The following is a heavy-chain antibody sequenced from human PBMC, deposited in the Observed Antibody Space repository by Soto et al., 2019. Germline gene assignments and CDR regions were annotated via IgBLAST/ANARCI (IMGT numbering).Heavy chain of an antibody. CDR2: IYTSGST. Sequence: SETLSLTCTVSGGSISSYYWSWIRQPSGKGLEWMGRIYTSGSTNYNPSLKSRDTMSVDTSKNQLSLRVSSVTAPDTAVYYCATYESVKYPHGMEVWGNGTAVTVSS. V-gene: IGHV4-4*07. CDR3: ATYESVKYPHGMEV. J-gene: IGHJ6*04. D-gene: IGHD3-22*01. CDR1: GGSISSYY.